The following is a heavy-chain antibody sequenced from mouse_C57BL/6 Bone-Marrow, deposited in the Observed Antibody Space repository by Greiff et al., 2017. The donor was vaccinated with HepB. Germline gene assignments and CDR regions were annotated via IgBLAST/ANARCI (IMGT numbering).Heavy chain of an antibody. V-gene: IGHV1-81*01. CDR1: GYTFTSYG. Sequence: QVQLQQSGAELARPGASVKLSCKASGYTFTSYGISWVKQRTGQGLEWIGEIYPRSGNTYYNEKFKGKATLTADKSSSTAYMALRSLTSEDSAVYFCAPYYYGSSYYFDYWGQGTTLTVSS. D-gene: IGHD1-1*01. CDR3: APYYYGSSYYFDY. CDR2: IYPRSGNT. J-gene: IGHJ2*01.